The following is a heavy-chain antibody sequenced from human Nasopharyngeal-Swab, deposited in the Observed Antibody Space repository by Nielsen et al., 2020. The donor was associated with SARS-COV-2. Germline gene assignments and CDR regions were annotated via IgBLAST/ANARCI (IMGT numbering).Heavy chain of an antibody. CDR1: GGTFSSYA. CDR2: IIPIFGTA. V-gene: IGHV1-69*06. D-gene: IGHD6-13*01. CDR3: ATSSSTIAAAGNVRY. Sequence: SVKVSCKAAGGTFSSYAISGVRQAPGQGLEWMGGIIPIFGTANYAQKFQGRVTITADKSTSTAYMVLSSLRSEDTAVYYCATSSSTIAAAGNVRYWGQGTLVTVSS. J-gene: IGHJ4*02.